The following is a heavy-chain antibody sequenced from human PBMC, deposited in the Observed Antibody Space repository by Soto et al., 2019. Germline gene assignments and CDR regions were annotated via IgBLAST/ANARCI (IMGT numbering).Heavy chain of an antibody. CDR1: GGTFSSYA. D-gene: IGHD3-10*01. J-gene: IGHJ4*02. CDR2: IIPIFGTA. CDR3: ASSYYGSGSYYKAPESFDY. Sequence: SVKVSCKASGGTFSSYAISWVRQAPGQGLEWMGGIIPIFGTANYAQKFQGRVTITADESTSTAYMELSSLRSEDTAVYYCASSYYGSGSYYKAPESFDYWGQGTLVTVSS. V-gene: IGHV1-69*13.